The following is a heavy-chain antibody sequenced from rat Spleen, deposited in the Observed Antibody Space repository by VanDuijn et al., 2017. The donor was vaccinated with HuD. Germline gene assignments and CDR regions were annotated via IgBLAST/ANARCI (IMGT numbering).Heavy chain of an antibody. V-gene: IGHV5-29*01. D-gene: IGHD1-5*01. J-gene: IGHJ2*01. CDR2: IRSDGRRN. CDR3: ARLRYNPFDY. CDR1: GFTFSDYY. Sequence: EVQLVESDGGLVQPGRSLKLSCAASGFTFSDYYMAWVRQAPTKGLEWVATIRSDGRRNYYRDSVKGRFTISRDNAKNSLYLQMDSLRSEDTATYYCARLRYNPFDYWGQGVMVTVSS.